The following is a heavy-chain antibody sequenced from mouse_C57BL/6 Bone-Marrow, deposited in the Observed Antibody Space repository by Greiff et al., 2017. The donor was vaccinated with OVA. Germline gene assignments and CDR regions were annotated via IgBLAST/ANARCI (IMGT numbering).Heavy chain of an antibody. D-gene: IGHD2-1*01. CDR3: ARTRGNYEAWFAY. CDR2: FHPYNDDT. V-gene: IGHV1-47*01. Sequence: VKLMESGAELVKPGASVKMSCKASGYTFTTYPIEWMKQNHGKSLEWIGNFHPYNDDTKYNEKFKGKATLTVEKSSSTVYLELSRLTSDDSAVYYCARTRGNYEAWFAYWGQGTLVTVSA. J-gene: IGHJ3*01. CDR1: GYTFTTYP.